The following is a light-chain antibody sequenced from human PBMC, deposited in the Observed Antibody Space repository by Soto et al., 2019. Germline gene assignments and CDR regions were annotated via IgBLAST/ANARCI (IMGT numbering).Light chain of an antibody. J-gene: IGKJ5*01. Sequence: EIVMTQSPATLSVSPGERVTLSCRASQSVSSSYLAWYQQKPGQAPRLLIYGASSRATGIPDRFSGSGSGTAFTRTTSSLLSEDFAVYYCQQYSNWPPITFGQGTRLDIK. CDR3: QQYSNWPPIT. CDR1: QSVSSSY. V-gene: IGKV3D-15*01. CDR2: GAS.